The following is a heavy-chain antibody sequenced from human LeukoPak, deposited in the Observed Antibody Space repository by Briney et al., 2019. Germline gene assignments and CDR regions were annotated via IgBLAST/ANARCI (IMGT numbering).Heavy chain of an antibody. CDR2: IYHSGST. D-gene: IGHD3-10*01. CDR3: ARARYYGSGSYWQYYFDY. CDR1: GGSISSGGYS. J-gene: IGHJ4*02. V-gene: IGHV4-30-2*01. Sequence: SETLSLTCAVSGGSISSGGYSWSWIRQPAGKGLEWIGYIYHSGSTYYNPSLKSRVTISVDRSKNQFSLKLSSVTAADTAVYYCARARYYGSGSYWQYYFDYWGQGTLVTVSS.